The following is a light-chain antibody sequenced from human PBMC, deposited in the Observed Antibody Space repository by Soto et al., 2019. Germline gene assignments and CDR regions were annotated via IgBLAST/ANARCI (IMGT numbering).Light chain of an antibody. J-gene: IGLJ2*01. CDR3: SSYTTSSTGV. CDR2: EVS. CDR1: SSDVGGYNY. V-gene: IGLV2-14*01. Sequence: QSALTQPASVSGSPGQSITISCTGTSSDVGGYNYVSWYQQHPGKAPKLMIYEVSYRPSGVSNRFSGSKSGNTASLTISGLQAEDEADYYCSSYTTSSTGVFGGGTKVTVL.